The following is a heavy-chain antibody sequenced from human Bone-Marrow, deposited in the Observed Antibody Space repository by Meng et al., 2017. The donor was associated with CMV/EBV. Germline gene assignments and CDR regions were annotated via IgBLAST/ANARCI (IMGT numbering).Heavy chain of an antibody. V-gene: IGHV4-34*01. CDR1: YY. CDR2: INHSGST. CDR3: ASYLGLWYSSSHSMGGDYGMDV. Sequence: YYWSWIRQPPGKGLEWIGEINHSGSTNSNPSLKSRVTISVDTSKNQFSLKLSSVTAADTAVYYCASYLGLWYSSSHSMGGDYGMDVWGQGTTVTVSS. D-gene: IGHD6-13*01. J-gene: IGHJ6*02.